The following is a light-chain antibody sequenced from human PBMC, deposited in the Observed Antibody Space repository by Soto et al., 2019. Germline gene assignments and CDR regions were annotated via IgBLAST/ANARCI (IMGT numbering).Light chain of an antibody. Sequence: SYELTQPPSVSVAPGKTARITCGGNNIGSKSVHWYQQKPGQAPVLVIYSDSDRPSGIPARFSGSNSGNTATLTISRVEAGDEADYYCQVWDSSSDHPVVFGGGTQLTVL. CDR3: QVWDSSSDHPVV. CDR1: NIGSKS. CDR2: SDS. J-gene: IGLJ2*01. V-gene: IGLV3-21*04.